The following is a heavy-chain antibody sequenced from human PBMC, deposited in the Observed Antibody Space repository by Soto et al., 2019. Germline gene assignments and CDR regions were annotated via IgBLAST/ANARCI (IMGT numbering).Heavy chain of an antibody. CDR1: GFTFSNAW. CDR3: TTDPVTMIVVVPSSG. D-gene: IGHD3-22*01. V-gene: IGHV3-15*07. J-gene: IGHJ4*02. Sequence: GSLRLSCAASGFTFSNAWMNWVRQAPGRGLEWVGRIKSKTDGGTTDYAAPVKGRFTISRDDSKNTLYLQMNSLKTEDTAVYYCTTDPVTMIVVVPSSGWGQGTLVTVSS. CDR2: IKSKTDGGTT.